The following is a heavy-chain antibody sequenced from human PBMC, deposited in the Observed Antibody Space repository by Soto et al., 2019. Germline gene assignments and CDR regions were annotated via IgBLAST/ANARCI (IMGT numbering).Heavy chain of an antibody. V-gene: IGHV4-39*02. J-gene: IGHJ6*02. CDR2: IYSSENT. CDR3: ARLNGYCVSTNCHGYYGMDV. D-gene: IGHD2-2*03. Sequence: SETLSLTCTVSGSSVSTTSYSWGWIRQSPGKGLEWIGTIYSSENTYYNPSLLRRVTISVDTSNNDFSLRLSSVTAADTAVYYCARLNGYCVSTNCHGYYGMDVWGQGTTVT. CDR1: GSSVSTTSYS.